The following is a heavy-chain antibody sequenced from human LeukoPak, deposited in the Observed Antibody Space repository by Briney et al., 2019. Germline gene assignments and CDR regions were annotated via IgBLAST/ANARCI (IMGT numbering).Heavy chain of an antibody. D-gene: IGHD6-19*01. V-gene: IGHV1-2*02. CDR1: GYTFTGYY. Sequence: GASVKVSCKASGYTFTGYYMHWVRQAPGQGLEWMGWINPNSGGTNYAQKFQGRVTMTRDTSISTAYMELSRLRSDDTAVYYCARVVIAVAGTSAFDYWGQGTLVTVSS. CDR3: ARVVIAVAGTSAFDY. CDR2: INPNSGGT. J-gene: IGHJ4*02.